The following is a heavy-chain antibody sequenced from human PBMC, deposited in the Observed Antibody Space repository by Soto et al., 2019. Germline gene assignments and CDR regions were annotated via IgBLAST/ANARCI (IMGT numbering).Heavy chain of an antibody. D-gene: IGHD3-16*01. V-gene: IGHV1-8*01. CDR1: GYTFTSYD. CDR2: MNPKSGNT. Sequence: ASVKVSCKASGYTFTSYDINWVRQATGQGLEWVGWMNPKSGNTGYAQNFQGRVTMTRDTSISTAYMELSSLRAEDTALYYCAKGWLHMGGDYYYYMDVWGKGTTVTVSS. CDR3: AKGWLHMGGDYYYYMDV. J-gene: IGHJ6*03.